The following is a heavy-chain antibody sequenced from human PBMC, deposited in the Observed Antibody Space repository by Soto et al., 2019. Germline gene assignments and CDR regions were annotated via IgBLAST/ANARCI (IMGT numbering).Heavy chain of an antibody. V-gene: IGHV4-39*01. CDR2: IYYSGKT. Sequence: PSETLSLTCTVAGDSISSSSYYWGWIRQPPGKGLEWIGTIYYSGKTYYNPSLKSRVTISVDTSKNQFSLQLSSVTAADTAVYYCARMGADYDSSSGYYYLFDYWGQGTLVTVSS. J-gene: IGHJ4*02. CDR3: ARMGADYDSSSGYYYLFDY. CDR1: GDSISSSSYY. D-gene: IGHD3-22*01.